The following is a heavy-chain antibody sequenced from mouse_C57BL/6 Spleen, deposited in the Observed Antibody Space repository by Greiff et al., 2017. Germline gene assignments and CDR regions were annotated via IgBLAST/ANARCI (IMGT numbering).Heavy chain of an antibody. CDR3: ARFDGHAMDY. V-gene: IGHV1-4*01. J-gene: IGHJ4*01. CDR1: GYTFTSYT. CDR2: INPSSGYT. D-gene: IGHD2-3*01. Sequence: QVHVKQSGAELARPGASVKMSCKASGYTFTSYTMHWVKQRPGQGLEWIGYINPSSGYTKYNQKFKDKATLTADKSSSTAYMQLSSLTSEDSAVYYCARFDGHAMDYWGQGTSVTVSS.